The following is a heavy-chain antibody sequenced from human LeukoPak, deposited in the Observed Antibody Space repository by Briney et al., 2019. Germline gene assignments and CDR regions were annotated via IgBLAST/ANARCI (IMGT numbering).Heavy chain of an antibody. V-gene: IGHV3-30*02. J-gene: IGHJ6*03. CDR2: IWYDGSNE. CDR3: AKGRGWEASYYYYYMDV. D-gene: IGHD1-26*01. Sequence: GESLRLSCAASGFTFSNAWMSWVRQAPGKGLEWVAFIWYDGSNEYYADSVKGRFTTSRDNSKNTVYLHMNSLGAEDTAVYYCAKGRGWEASYYYYYMDVWGKGTTVTISS. CDR1: GFTFSNAW.